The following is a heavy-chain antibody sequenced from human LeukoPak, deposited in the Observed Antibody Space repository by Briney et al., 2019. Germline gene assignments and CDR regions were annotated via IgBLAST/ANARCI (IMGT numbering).Heavy chain of an antibody. CDR3: ARDGTLGASGSYYNLPY. Sequence: GGSLRLSCAASGFTFSSDGMHWVRQAPGKGLEWVAVIWHDESKKYYADSVEGRFTISRDTSKNTLYLQMNSLRVEDTAVYYCARDGTLGASGSYYNLPYWGQGTLVTVSS. D-gene: IGHD3-10*01. V-gene: IGHV3-33*01. CDR1: GFTFSSDG. CDR2: IWHDESKK. J-gene: IGHJ4*02.